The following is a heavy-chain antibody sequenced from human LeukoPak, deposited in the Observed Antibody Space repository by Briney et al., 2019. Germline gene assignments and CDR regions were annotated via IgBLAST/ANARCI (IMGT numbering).Heavy chain of an antibody. CDR2: IIPIFGTA. CDR1: GGTFSSYA. J-gene: IGHJ3*02. D-gene: IGHD6-13*01. V-gene: IGHV1-69*06. Sequence: SVKVSCKASGGTFSSYAISWVRQAPGQGLEWMGGIIPIFGTANYAQKFQGRVTITADKSTSTAYMELSSLRSEDTAVYYCARGLAAAGHAFDIWGQGTMVTISS. CDR3: ARGLAAAGHAFDI.